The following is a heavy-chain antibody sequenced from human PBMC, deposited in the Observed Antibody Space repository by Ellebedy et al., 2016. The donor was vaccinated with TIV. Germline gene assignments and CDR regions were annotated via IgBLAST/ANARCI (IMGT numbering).Heavy chain of an antibody. J-gene: IGHJ4*02. Sequence: PGGSLRLSCAASGFTFSSYAMSWVRQAPGKGLEWVSTISNTGSRTYYVDSVEGRFIISRDNSKKTLYLQMNSLRAEDTAVYYWAKGRGGGSDSSAPRYYFDYWGLGTLVTVSS. V-gene: IGHV3-23*01. D-gene: IGHD3-22*01. CDR2: ISNTGSRT. CDR3: AKGRGGGSDSSAPRYYFDY. CDR1: GFTFSSYA.